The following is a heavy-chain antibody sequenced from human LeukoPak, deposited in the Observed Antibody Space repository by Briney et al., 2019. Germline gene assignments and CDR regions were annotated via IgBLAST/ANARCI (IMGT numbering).Heavy chain of an antibody. D-gene: IGHD3-22*01. CDR1: GFTFSSYA. CDR3: VKGSSGYYYYFDY. V-gene: IGHV3-64D*06. CDR2: ISSNGGST. J-gene: IGHJ4*02. Sequence: PGGSLRLSCSASGFTFSSYAMHWVRQAPGKGLEYVSAISSNGGSTYYADSVKGRFTISRDNSKNTLYLQMSSLRAEDTAVYYCVKGSSGYYYYFDYWGQGTLVTVSS.